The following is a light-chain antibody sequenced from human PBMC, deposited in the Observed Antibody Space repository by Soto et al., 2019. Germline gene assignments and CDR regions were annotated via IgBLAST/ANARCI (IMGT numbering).Light chain of an antibody. V-gene: IGKV3-20*01. J-gene: IGKJ1*01. Sequence: EIVLTQSPGTLSLSPGERATLSCRASQSVPNRFLAWYQQKPGQAPRLLIYDASNRAAGIPDRFSGSGSGTDFSLTISRLEPEDFAVYYCQQYGSSPWMFGQGTKVDIK. CDR1: QSVPNRF. CDR3: QQYGSSPWM. CDR2: DAS.